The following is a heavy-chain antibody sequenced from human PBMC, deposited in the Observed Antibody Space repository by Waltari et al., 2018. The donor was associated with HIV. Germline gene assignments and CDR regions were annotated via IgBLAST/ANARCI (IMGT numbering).Heavy chain of an antibody. V-gene: IGHV3-7*01. CDR1: GFSFSNYG. CDR3: VRGEKERMLRFLEYLPSGNFDY. J-gene: IGHJ4*02. D-gene: IGHD3-3*01. Sequence: EVQLVESGGGLVRPGGSLRLSCEASGFSFSNYGMHWVRQRPGKGLEWVANIKEDGSETHYVDSVKGRFTISRDDAKNSLYLQMNSLTADDTAVYFCVRGEKERMLRFLEYLPSGNFDYWGQGTLVTVSS. CDR2: IKEDGSET.